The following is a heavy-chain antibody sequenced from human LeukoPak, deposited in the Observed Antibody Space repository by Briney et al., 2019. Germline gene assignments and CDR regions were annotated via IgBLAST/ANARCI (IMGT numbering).Heavy chain of an antibody. V-gene: IGHV1-8*01. J-gene: IGHJ5*02. Sequence: ASVKVSCKASGYTFTSYDINWVRQATGQGLEWMGWMNPNSGNTGYAQKFQGRVTMTRNTSISTAYMELSSLRSEDTAVYYCARRQTGYCSGGSCYYGLWFDPWGQGTLVTVSS. CDR3: ARRQTGYCSGGSCYYGLWFDP. CDR2: MNPNSGNT. D-gene: IGHD2-15*01. CDR1: GYTFTSYD.